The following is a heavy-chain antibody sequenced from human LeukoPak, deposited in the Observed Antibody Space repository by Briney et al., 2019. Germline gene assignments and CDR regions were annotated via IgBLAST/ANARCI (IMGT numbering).Heavy chain of an antibody. V-gene: IGHV1-2*02. Sequence: GASVKVSCKASGYTFTGYYMHWVRRAPGQGLEWMGWINPNSGGTNYAQKFQGRVTMTRDTSISTAYMELSRLRSDDTAVYYCARGGNYYDSSGFDYWGQGTLVTVSS. J-gene: IGHJ4*02. CDR1: GYTFTGYY. CDR3: ARGGNYYDSSGFDY. D-gene: IGHD3-22*01. CDR2: INPNSGGT.